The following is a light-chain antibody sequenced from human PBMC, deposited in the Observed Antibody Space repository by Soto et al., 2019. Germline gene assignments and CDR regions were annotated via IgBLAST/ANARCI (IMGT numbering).Light chain of an antibody. J-gene: IGKJ2*01. CDR3: QQFDSWPPIT. Sequence: EVELTQSPVTLSVSGGARATLSCRSSQTISTHLAWYQQKPGQVPRLLIYGASTRATAVPARFSGSGSGTDFTLTISRVQSEDAAVYYCQQFDSWPPITFGQGTKLEIK. V-gene: IGKV3-15*01. CDR2: GAS. CDR1: QTISTH.